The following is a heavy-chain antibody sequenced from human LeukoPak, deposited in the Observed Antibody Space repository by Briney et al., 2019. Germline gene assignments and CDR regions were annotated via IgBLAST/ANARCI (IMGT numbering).Heavy chain of an antibody. D-gene: IGHD3-16*02. Sequence: GGSLRLSCAASGFTFSSYDMHWVRQATGKGLEWVSAIGTAGDTYYPGSVKGRFTISRENAKNSSYLQMNSLRAEDTAMYYCARDQGVNYYYGMDVWGQGTTVTVSS. V-gene: IGHV3-13*01. J-gene: IGHJ6*02. CDR2: IGTAGDT. CDR1: GFTFSSYD. CDR3: ARDQGVNYYYGMDV.